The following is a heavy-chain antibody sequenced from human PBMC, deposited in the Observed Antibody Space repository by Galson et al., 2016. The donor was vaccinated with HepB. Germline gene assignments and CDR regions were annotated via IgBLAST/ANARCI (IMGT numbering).Heavy chain of an antibody. CDR3: VTGPGHIEELRANEEYFQD. J-gene: IGHJ1*01. D-gene: IGHD2-21*01. CDR1: GFNFRIYG. CDR2: IWFDGSKK. Sequence: SLRLSCAASGFNFRIYGMHWVRQAPGKGLEWVAVIWFDGSKKYYADPVKGRFTVSRDNSKNVLYLQMSSLRAEDTAVYYCVTGPGHIEELRANEEYFQDWGQGTLVTVSS. V-gene: IGHV3-33*01.